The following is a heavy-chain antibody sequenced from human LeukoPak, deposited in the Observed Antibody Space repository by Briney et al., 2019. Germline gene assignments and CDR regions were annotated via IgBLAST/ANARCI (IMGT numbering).Heavy chain of an antibody. CDR3: VRERFNNDYEA. J-gene: IGHJ5*02. CDR1: GFTFRSYG. CDR2: ISYDGSNK. V-gene: IGHV3-30*03. D-gene: IGHD3-22*01. Sequence: GGSLRLSCAASGFTFRSYGMHWVRQAPGKGLEWVAVISYDGSNKYYADSVKGRFTISRDNSRNTLDLQMNSLRVEDTAVYYCVRERFNNDYEAWGQGILVTVSS.